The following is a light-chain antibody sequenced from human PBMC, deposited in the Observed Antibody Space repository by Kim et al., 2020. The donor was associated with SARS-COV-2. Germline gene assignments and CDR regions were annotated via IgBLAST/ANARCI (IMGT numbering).Light chain of an antibody. CDR1: QAIGNY. V-gene: IGKV1-16*01. J-gene: IGKJ4*01. CDR3: QHYKNYPLT. CDR2: AAS. Sequence: ASVGDRVTGTCRASQAIGNYLVWFQQKPGKAPKSLIYAASILQSGVPSRFSGSGSGTDFSLTINNLQPEDFATYDCQHYKNYPLTFGGGTKVDIK.